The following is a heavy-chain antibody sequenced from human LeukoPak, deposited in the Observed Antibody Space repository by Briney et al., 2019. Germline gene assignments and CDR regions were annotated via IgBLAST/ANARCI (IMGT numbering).Heavy chain of an antibody. CDR1: GFTVSSTS. CDR2: IYSSGIT. V-gene: IGHV3-53*01. Sequence: GGSLRLSCAASGFTVSSTSMSWVRRAPGRGLECVSIIYSSGITYYADSVKGRFTISRDNSKNTLSLQMNSLRPEDTAVYYCARDTPGYGGDDFDYWGQGALVTVSS. J-gene: IGHJ4*02. CDR3: ARDTPGYGGDDFDY. D-gene: IGHD4-23*01.